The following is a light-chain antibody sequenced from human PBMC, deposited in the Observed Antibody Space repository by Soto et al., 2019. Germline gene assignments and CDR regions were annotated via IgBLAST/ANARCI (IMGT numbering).Light chain of an antibody. CDR1: QSVNNY. V-gene: IGKV1-39*01. CDR2: ASS. Sequence: DIQLTQSPPSLSASVGDRVTITCRTSQSVNNYLHWYQQKPGKAPKLPIYASSNLESGVPSRFRGSGSGTDFTLTISSLQPEDFATYYCQESYAIARTFGGGTKVDIK. J-gene: IGKJ4*01. CDR3: QESYAIART.